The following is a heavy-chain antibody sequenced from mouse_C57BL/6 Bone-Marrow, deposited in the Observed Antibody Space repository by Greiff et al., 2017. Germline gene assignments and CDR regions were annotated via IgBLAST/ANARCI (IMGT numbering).Heavy chain of an antibody. Sequence: VQLQQSDAELVKPGASVKISCKVSGYTFTDHTIHWMKQRPEQGLEWIGYIYPRDGSTKYNEKFKGKATLTADKYSSTAYMQLNSLTSEESAVYFGARMDYYGSSYGFAYWGQGTLVTVSA. J-gene: IGHJ3*01. CDR3: ARMDYYGSSYGFAY. CDR1: GYTFTDHT. CDR2: IYPRDGST. V-gene: IGHV1-78*01. D-gene: IGHD1-1*01.